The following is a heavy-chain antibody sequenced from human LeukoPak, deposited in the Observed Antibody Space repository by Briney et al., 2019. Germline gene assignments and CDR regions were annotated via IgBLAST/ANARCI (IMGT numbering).Heavy chain of an antibody. CDR2: INSDGSST. Sequence: GGSLRLSCAASGFTFSSYWMHWVRQAPGKGLVWVSRINSDGSSTSYADSVKGRFTISRDNAKNSLYLQMNSLRAEDTAVYYCARDEYNWNVDAFDIWGQGTVVTVSS. CDR1: GFTFSSYW. D-gene: IGHD1-20*01. J-gene: IGHJ3*02. CDR3: ARDEYNWNVDAFDI. V-gene: IGHV3-74*01.